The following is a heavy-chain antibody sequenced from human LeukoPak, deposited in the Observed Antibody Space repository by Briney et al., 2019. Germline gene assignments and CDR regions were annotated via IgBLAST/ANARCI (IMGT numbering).Heavy chain of an antibody. CDR3: AKSGYCSSTSCYTNWFDP. CDR2: IYTSGST. Sequence: SETLSLTCTVSGRSISSYYSSWIRQPAGKGLEWIGRIYTSGSTNYNPSLKSRVTMSVDTSKNQFSLRLSSVTAADTAVYYCAKSGYCSSTSCYTNWFDPWGQGTLVTVSS. J-gene: IGHJ5*02. CDR1: GRSISSYY. D-gene: IGHD2-2*03. V-gene: IGHV4-4*07.